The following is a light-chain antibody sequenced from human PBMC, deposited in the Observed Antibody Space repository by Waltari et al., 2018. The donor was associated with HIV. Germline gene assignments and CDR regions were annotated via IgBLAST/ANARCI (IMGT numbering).Light chain of an antibody. Sequence: QSVLTQPPSASGTPGQRVTISCSGSRSNIGNNDVYWFQHLPGTATKPIILGNNQRPSGVPDRFTGSKSGTSAFLAISGLRSEDEADYYCDAWDNSLSGRVFGGGTKLTVL. J-gene: IGLJ3*02. CDR3: DAWDNSLSGRV. V-gene: IGLV1-47*01. CDR1: RSNIGNND. CDR2: GNN.